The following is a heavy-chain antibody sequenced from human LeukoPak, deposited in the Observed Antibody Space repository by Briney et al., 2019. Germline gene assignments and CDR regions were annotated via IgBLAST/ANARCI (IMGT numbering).Heavy chain of an antibody. Sequence: GGSLRLSCAASGFTLNDYWMNWVRQAPGKGLEWVASIRQDGGGKYYVDSVKGRFTISRDNAKNSLYLQMNSLRAEDTAMYYCGRDVGGGYFDWGHGTLVTVSS. CDR2: IRQDGGGK. CDR3: GRDVGGGYFD. D-gene: IGHD3-9*01. J-gene: IGHJ4*01. CDR1: GFTLNDYW. V-gene: IGHV3-7*01.